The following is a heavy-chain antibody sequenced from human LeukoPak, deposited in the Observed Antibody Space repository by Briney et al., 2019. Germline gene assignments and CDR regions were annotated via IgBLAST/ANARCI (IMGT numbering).Heavy chain of an antibody. Sequence: TGGSLRLSCAASGFTFSSYAMSWVRQAPGKGLEWVSAISGSGGSTYYADSVKGRFTISRDNSKNTLYLQMNSLRAEDTAVYYCAKDLARIVGATFDYWGQGTLVTVSS. CDR2: ISGSGGST. CDR1: GFTFSSYA. J-gene: IGHJ4*02. CDR3: AKDLARIVGATFDY. V-gene: IGHV3-23*01. D-gene: IGHD1-26*01.